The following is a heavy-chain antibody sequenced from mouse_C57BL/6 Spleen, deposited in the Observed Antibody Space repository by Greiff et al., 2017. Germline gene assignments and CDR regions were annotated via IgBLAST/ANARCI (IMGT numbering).Heavy chain of an antibody. CDR2: SRNKANDYTT. V-gene: IGHV7-1*01. J-gene: IGHJ2*01. D-gene: IGHD3-2*02. CDR3: ARDAGGSGFDY. Sequence: EVKLVESGGGLVQSGRSLRLSCATSGFTFSDFYMEWVRQAPGKGLEWIAASRNKANDYTTEYSASVKGRFIVSRDTSQSILYLQMNALRAEDTAIYYCARDAGGSGFDYWGQGTTLTVSS. CDR1: GFTFSDFY.